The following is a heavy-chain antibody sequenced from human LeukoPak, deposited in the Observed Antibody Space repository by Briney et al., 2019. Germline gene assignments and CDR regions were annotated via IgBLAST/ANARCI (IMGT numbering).Heavy chain of an antibody. D-gene: IGHD3-22*01. CDR1: GFTFSSYG. CDR3: AKSSYYDSSGYYREYYFDY. Sequence: GGSLRLSCAASGFTFSSYGMHWVRQAPGKGLEWVAMTSHDGSDKYYADSVKGRFTISRDNSKNTLYLQMNSLRPEDTAVYHCAKSSYYDSSGYYREYYFDYWGQGTLVTVSS. CDR2: TSHDGSDK. J-gene: IGHJ4*02. V-gene: IGHV3-30*18.